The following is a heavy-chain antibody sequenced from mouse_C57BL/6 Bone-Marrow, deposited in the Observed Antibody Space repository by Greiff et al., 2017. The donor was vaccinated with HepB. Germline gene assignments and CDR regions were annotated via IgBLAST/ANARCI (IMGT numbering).Heavy chain of an antibody. J-gene: IGHJ1*03. CDR2: IFPGSGST. CDR3: ARRAYYYGSSYEYFDV. CDR1: GYTFTDYY. D-gene: IGHD1-1*01. Sequence: VVEPGASVKISCKASGYTFTDYYINWVKQRPGQGLEWIGWIFPGSGSTYYNEKFKGKATLTVDKSSSTAYMLLSSLTSEDSAVYFCARRAYYYGSSYEYFDVWGTGTTVTVSS. V-gene: IGHV1-75*01.